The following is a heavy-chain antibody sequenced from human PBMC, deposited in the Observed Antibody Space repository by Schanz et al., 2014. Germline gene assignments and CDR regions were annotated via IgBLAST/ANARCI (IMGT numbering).Heavy chain of an antibody. CDR2: IWYDGSNK. D-gene: IGHD1-26*01. CDR3: ARDHSAGSYFCADHPIDY. Sequence: QVQLVESGGGVVQPGRSLRLSCAASGFTFSSYGMHWVRQAPGKGLEWVAVIWYDGSNKYYADSVKGRFTISRDNSKNTLFLQMNSLRAEDTAVDYCARDHSAGSYFCADHPIDYWGQGTLLTVSS. J-gene: IGHJ4*02. V-gene: IGHV3-33*01. CDR1: GFTFSSYG.